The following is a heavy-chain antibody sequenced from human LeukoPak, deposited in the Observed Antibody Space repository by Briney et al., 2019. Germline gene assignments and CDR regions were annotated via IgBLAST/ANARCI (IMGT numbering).Heavy chain of an antibody. CDR2: IRYDGSNK. V-gene: IGHV3-30*02. Sequence: GGSLRLSCAASGFTFSSYGMHWVRQAPGKGLEWVAFIRYDGSNKYYADSVKGRFTISRDNSKNTLYLQMNSLRAEDTAVYYCARDITSARPRDFDHWGQGTLATVSS. J-gene: IGHJ4*02. CDR3: ARDITSARPRDFDH. CDR1: GFTFSSYG. D-gene: IGHD6-13*01.